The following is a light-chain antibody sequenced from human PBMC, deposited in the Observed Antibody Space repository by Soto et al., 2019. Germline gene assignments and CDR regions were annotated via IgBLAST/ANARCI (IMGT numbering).Light chain of an antibody. CDR3: QEANSFSLQ. J-gene: IGKJ4*02. Sequence: DIEMTQSPASVSASLGDRVTITFPASQDISSWLACYQQRTGKAHKLLIYDASSLQSGVPSRFSGSGSVTDFNLTISSLQKEDFATYYGQEANSFSLQLGGGTKVDIK. CDR2: DAS. CDR1: QDISSW. V-gene: IGKV1-12*01.